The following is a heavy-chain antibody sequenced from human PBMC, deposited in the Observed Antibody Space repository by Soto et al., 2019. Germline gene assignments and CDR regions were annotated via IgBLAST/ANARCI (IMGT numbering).Heavy chain of an antibody. D-gene: IGHD2-2*01. CDR1: EFTFSSYW. CDR3: ARDLGAPGRGSAVGYYYHYGMDV. V-gene: IGHV3-7*05. J-gene: IGHJ6*02. CDR2: LKEDGSEK. Sequence: EVQLVESGGGLVQPGGSLRLSCAASEFTFSSYWLNWVRQAPGKGLEWVANLKEDGSEKYYVDSVKGRFTISRDKAKNSLYLEMNSLRGEDTAVYYCARDLGAPGRGSAVGYYYHYGMDVWGQGTTVTVSS.